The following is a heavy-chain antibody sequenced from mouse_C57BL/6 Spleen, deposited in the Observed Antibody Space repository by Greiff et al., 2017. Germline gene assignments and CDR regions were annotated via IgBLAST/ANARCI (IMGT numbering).Heavy chain of an antibody. CDR1: GFTFSDYY. CDR2: INYDGSST. CDR3: ARLIYYGNYVDYFDY. V-gene: IGHV5-16*01. D-gene: IGHD2-1*01. Sequence: EVKVVESEGGLVQPGSSMKLSCTASGFTFSDYYMAWVRQVPEKGLEWVANINYDGSSTYYLDSLKSRFIISRDNAKNILYLQMSSLKSEDTATYYCARLIYYGNYVDYFDYWGQGTTLTVSS. J-gene: IGHJ2*01.